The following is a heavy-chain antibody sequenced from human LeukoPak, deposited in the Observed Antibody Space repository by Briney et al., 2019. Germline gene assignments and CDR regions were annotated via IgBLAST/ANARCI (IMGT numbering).Heavy chain of an antibody. CDR1: GGSISSGDYY. J-gene: IGHJ6*02. V-gene: IGHV4-61*08. D-gene: IGHD6-6*01. CDR3: ARSSTSIAAPLTSYYYYGMDV. Sequence: PSETLSLTCTVSGGSISSGDYYWSWIRQPPGKGLEWIGYIYYSGSTNYNPSLKSRVTISVDTSKNQFSLKLSSVTAADTAVYYCARSSTSIAAPLTSYYYYGMDVWGQGTTVTVSS. CDR2: IYYSGST.